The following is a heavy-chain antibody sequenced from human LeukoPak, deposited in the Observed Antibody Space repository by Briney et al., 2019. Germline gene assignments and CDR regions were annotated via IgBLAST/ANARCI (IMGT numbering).Heavy chain of an antibody. CDR1: GYTFTSYY. CDR3: ARSLRFGELLTFVDY. CDR2: INPSGGST. J-gene: IGHJ4*02. D-gene: IGHD3-10*01. V-gene: IGHV1-46*01. Sequence: ASVKVSCKASGYTFTSYYMHWVRQAPGQGLEWMGIINPSGGSTSYAQKFQGGVTMTRDTSTSTVYMELSSLRSEDTAVYYCARSLRFGELLTFVDYWGQGTLVTVSS.